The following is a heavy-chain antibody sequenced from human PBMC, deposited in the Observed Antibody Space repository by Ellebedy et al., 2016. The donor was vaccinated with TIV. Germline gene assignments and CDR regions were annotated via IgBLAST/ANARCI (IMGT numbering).Heavy chain of an antibody. J-gene: IGHJ3*02. D-gene: IGHD6-13*01. Sequence: MPSETLSLTCTVSGGSISSYYWSWIRQPPGKGLEWNGYIYYSGSTNYNPSLKSRVTISVDTSKNQFSLKLSSVTAADTAVYYCARDPPPGGIAFDIWGQGTMVTVSS. CDR2: IYYSGST. CDR3: ARDPPPGGIAFDI. V-gene: IGHV4-59*01. CDR1: GGSISSYY.